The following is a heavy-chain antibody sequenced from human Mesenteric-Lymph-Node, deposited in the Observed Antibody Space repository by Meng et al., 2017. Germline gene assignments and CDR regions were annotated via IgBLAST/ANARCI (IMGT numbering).Heavy chain of an antibody. V-gene: IGHV1-69*05. CDR3: ARGYSSGWYVGRDAIDI. J-gene: IGHJ3*02. Sequence: VQCGFEVKKPGGTVWVYGKACVYRLAGYKLHLVRPASGKGFEWMGGINPIFGTANYGQKFQGRVTITRDTSASTAYMELSSLRSEDTAVYYCARGYSSGWYVGRDAIDIWGQGTMVTVSS. CDR1: VYRLAGYK. D-gene: IGHD6-19*01. CDR2: INPIFGTA.